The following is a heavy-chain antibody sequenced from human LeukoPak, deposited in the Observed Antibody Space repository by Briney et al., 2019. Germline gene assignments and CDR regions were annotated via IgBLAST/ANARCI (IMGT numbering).Heavy chain of an antibody. J-gene: IGHJ3*02. Sequence: PGGSLRLSCAASGFTFSSYGMHWVRQAPGKGLEWVAVISYDGSNKYYADSVKGRFTISRDNSKNTLYLQMNSLRAEDTAVYYRAKDQSITMIVVVINDAFDIWGQGTMVTVSS. CDR2: ISYDGSNK. D-gene: IGHD3-22*01. CDR3: AKDQSITMIVVVINDAFDI. V-gene: IGHV3-30*18. CDR1: GFTFSSYG.